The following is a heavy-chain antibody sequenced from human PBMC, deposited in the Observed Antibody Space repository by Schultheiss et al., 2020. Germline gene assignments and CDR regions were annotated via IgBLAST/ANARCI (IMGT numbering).Heavy chain of an antibody. D-gene: IGHD3-10*01. CDR1: GGSISSYY. CDR3: ARDRSYGSGSAPDF. Sequence: SETLSLTCTVSGGSISSYYWSWIRQPPGKGLEWIGRIYTSGSTNYNPSLKSRVTMSVDTSKNQFSLKLSSVTAADTAVYYCARDRSYGSGSAPDFWGQGTLVTVSS. J-gene: IGHJ4*02. V-gene: IGHV4-4*07. CDR2: IYTSGST.